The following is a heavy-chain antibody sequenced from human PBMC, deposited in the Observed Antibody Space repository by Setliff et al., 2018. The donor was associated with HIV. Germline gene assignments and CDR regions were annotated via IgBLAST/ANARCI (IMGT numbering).Heavy chain of an antibody. D-gene: IGHD3-16*01. J-gene: IGHJ4*02. CDR1: GFNFSIYN. V-gene: IGHV3-7*03. Sequence: GGSLRLSCAASGFNFSIYNMNWVRQAPGKGLEWVANINPDGSHRDYVDSVKGRFTISRDNAKNSLYLQMNSLRAEYTAVYYCARDRAYASFDYWGQGALVTV. CDR3: ARDRAYASFDY. CDR2: INPDGSHR.